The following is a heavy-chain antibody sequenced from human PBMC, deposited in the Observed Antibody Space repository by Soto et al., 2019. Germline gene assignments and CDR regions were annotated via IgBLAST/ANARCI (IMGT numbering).Heavy chain of an antibody. CDR1: GYAFTSYG. Sequence: ASVKVSCKASGYAFTSYGISWVRQAPGQGLDWMGWISAYNGNTKYAQDLQGRVTMTTDTSTSTAYMELRSLRSDDTAMYYCARFSGGSYNTYYFYYGMDVWGQGTTVTVSS. CDR3: ARFSGGSYNTYYFYYGMDV. D-gene: IGHD2-15*01. J-gene: IGHJ6*02. V-gene: IGHV1-18*04. CDR2: ISAYNGNT.